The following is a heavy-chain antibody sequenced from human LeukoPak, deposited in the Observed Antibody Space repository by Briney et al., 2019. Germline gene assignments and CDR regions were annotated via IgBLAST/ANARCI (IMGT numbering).Heavy chain of an antibody. CDR2: IYYSGST. Sequence: SETLSLTCTVSGGSISSGGYYWSWIRQHPGKGLEWIGYIYYSGSTNYNPSLKSRVTISVDTSKNQFSLKVNSVTAADTAVYYCARGRGSGYPYYFDSWGQGTLVTVSS. D-gene: IGHD3-22*01. CDR3: ARGRGSGYPYYFDS. J-gene: IGHJ4*02. CDR1: GGSISSGGYY. V-gene: IGHV4-61*08.